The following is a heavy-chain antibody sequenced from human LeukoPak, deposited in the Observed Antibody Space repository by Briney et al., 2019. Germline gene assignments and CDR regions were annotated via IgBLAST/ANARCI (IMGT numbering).Heavy chain of an antibody. CDR3: ARGGGYDYGDYSVDY. V-gene: IGHV1-18*01. CDR2: ISTYSSNT. D-gene: IGHD4-17*01. J-gene: IGHJ4*02. CDR1: GYTFTRYG. Sequence: ASVKVSCKASGYTFTRYGITWVRQAPGHGLEWMGWISTYSSNTKYAQKLQGRVTMTTDTSASTAYMELRSLTSDDTAVYYCARGGGYDYGDYSVDYWGQGTLVTVSS.